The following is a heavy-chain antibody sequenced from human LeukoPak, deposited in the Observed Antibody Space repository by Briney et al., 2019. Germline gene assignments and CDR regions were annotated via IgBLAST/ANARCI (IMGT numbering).Heavy chain of an antibody. CDR3: ASGNKTASVFDY. J-gene: IGHJ4*02. Sequence: ASVKVSCKASGYTFTTYYMHWVRQAPGQGLVWMGLINPSGGGTRYAQKFQGRVTMTRDTSTSTVYMELSSLRSEDTAVYYCASGNKTASVFDYWGQGTLVTGSS. D-gene: IGHD1/OR15-1a*01. V-gene: IGHV1-46*01. CDR2: INPSGGGT. CDR1: GYTFTTYY.